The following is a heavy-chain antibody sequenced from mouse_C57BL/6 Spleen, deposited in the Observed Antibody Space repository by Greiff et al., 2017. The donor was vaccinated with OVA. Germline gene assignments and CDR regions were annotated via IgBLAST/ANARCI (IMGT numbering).Heavy chain of an antibody. V-gene: IGHV1-82*01. CDR1: GYAFSSSW. Sequence: VQRVESGPELVKPGASVKISCKASGYAFSSSWMNWVKQRPGKGLEWIGRIYPGDGDTNYNGKFKGKATLTADKSSSTAYMQLSSLTSEDSAVYFCARRGGYFDVWGTGTTVTVSS. J-gene: IGHJ1*03. CDR2: IYPGDGDT. CDR3: ARRGGYFDV.